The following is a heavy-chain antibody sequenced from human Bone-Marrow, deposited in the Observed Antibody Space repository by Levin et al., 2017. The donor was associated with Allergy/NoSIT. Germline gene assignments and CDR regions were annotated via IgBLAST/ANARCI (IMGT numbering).Heavy chain of an antibody. D-gene: IGHD3-3*01. CDR2: ISGSGGST. Sequence: GGSLRLSCAASGFTFSSYAMSWVRQAPGKGLEWVSAISGSGGSTYSADSVKGRFTISRDNSKNTLYLQMNSRRAEDTAVYYCAKRYYDFWSGLLYDYYMDVWGKGTTVTVSS. V-gene: IGHV3-23*01. CDR1: GFTFSSYA. J-gene: IGHJ6*03. CDR3: AKRYYDFWSGLLYDYYMDV.